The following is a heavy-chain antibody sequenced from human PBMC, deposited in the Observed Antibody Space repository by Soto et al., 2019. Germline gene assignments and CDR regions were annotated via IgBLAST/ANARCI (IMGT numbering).Heavy chain of an antibody. CDR3: AKMAGPTAYYYAMDV. D-gene: IGHD1-1*01. CDR1: GFTFSSYG. Sequence: GSLRLSCTISGFTFSSYGMTWVRQAPGQGLEWVSGISGSGGSTYYADSVKGQFAISRDNSKNTLYLQINSLRVEDTAVYYCAKMAGPTAYYYAMDVWGQGTTVTVSS. CDR2: ISGSGGST. J-gene: IGHJ6*02. V-gene: IGHV3-23*01.